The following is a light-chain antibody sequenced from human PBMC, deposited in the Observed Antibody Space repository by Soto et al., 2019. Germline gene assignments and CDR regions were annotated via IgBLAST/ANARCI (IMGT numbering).Light chain of an antibody. CDR3: QQYNNWPPWT. CDR2: GAS. V-gene: IGKV3-15*01. CDR1: QSISSN. J-gene: IGKJ1*01. Sequence: EIVMTQSPATLSVSPGEGATLSCRASQSISSNLAWYQQKPGQAPRLLIYGASTRATGIPARFSGSGSGTELTLTISSLQSEDFAVDYCQQYNNWPPWTFGQGTKVDIK.